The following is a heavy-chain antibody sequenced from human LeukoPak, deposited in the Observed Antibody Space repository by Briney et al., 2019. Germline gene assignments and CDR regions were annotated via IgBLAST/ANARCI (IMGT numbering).Heavy chain of an antibody. V-gene: IGHV3-21*04. CDR2: ISSSSSYI. CDR3: AKGPHRDY. Sequence: GGSLRLSCAASGFTFSSYSMNWVRQAPGKGLEWVSSISSSSSYIYYADSVKGRFTISRDNSKNTLYLQMHSLRVEDTAVYYCAKGPHRDYWGQGTLLTVSS. CDR1: GFTFSSYS. J-gene: IGHJ4*02.